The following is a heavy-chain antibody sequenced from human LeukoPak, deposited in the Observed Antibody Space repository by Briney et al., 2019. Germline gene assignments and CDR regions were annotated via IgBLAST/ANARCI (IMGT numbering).Heavy chain of an antibody. V-gene: IGHV1-8*03. Sequence: ASVKVSCKASGYTFTSYDINWVRQATGQGLEWMGWMNPNSGNTGYARKFQGRVTITRNTSISTAYMELSSLRSEDTAVYYCARGRIRSSPARNYYYYMDVWGKGTTVTVSS. CDR3: ARGRIRSSPARNYYYYMDV. CDR2: MNPNSGNT. CDR1: GYTFTSYD. D-gene: IGHD6-6*01. J-gene: IGHJ6*03.